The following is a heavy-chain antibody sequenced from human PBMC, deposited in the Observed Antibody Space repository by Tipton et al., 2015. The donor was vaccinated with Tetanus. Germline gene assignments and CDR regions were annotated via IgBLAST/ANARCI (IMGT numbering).Heavy chain of an antibody. CDR2: IYESGDT. J-gene: IGHJ4*02. CDR3: ARHQSGFFTPFDY. V-gene: IGHV4-39*01. CDR1: GGSIRGGTFY. D-gene: IGHD3-3*01. Sequence: LSLTCTVSGGSIRGGTFYWGWIRQPPGKGLEWIGSIYESGDTYYIPSLKSRVTIPVDTSKNQFSLNLNSMAAADTGVYYCARHQSGFFTPFDYWGQGNLVTVSS.